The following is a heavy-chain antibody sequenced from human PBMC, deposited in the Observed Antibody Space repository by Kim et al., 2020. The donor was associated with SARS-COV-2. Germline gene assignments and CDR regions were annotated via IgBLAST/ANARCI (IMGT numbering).Heavy chain of an antibody. D-gene: IGHD6-19*01. CDR2: IIPIFGTA. Sequence: SVKVSCKASGGTFSSYAISWVRQALGQGLEWMGGIIPIFGTANYAQKFQGRVTLTADESTSTAYMELSSLRSEDTAVYYCARANVPVRLSSEYVGYYYYGMGVWGQGTTGTGSS. V-gene: IGHV1-69*13. CDR1: GGTFSSYA. J-gene: IGHJ6*02. CDR3: ARANVPVRLSSEYVGYYYYGMGV.